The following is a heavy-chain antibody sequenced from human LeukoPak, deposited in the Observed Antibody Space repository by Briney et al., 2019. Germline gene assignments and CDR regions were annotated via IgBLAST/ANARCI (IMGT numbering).Heavy chain of an antibody. CDR1: GGSISSYS. Sequence: SETLSLTYTVSGGSISSYSWSWIRQPPGKGLEWIGYIYYSGSTNYNPSLKSRVTTSVDTSKNQFSLKLTSVTAADTAVYYCARDLGYNYGHTFDYWGQGTLVIVSS. J-gene: IGHJ4*02. D-gene: IGHD5-18*01. CDR2: IYYSGST. V-gene: IGHV4-59*01. CDR3: ARDLGYNYGHTFDY.